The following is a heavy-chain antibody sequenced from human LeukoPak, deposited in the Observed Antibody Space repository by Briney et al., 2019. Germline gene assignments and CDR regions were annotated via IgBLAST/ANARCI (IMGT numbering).Heavy chain of an antibody. V-gene: IGHV1-18*01. J-gene: IGHJ5*02. CDR2: ISAYNGNT. Sequence: GASVTVSCKASGYTFTSYGISWVRQAPGQGLEWMGWISAYNGNTNYAQKLQGRVTMTTDTSTSTAYMELSSLRSEDTAVYYCAADLRHYDILTGPSGFDPWGQGTLVTVSS. D-gene: IGHD3-9*01. CDR3: AADLRHYDILTGPSGFDP. CDR1: GYTFTSYG.